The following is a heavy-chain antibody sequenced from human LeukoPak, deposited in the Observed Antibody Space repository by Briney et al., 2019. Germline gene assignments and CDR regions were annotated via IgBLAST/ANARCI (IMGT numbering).Heavy chain of an antibody. J-gene: IGHJ6*03. CDR2: IKQDGSEK. CDR1: GFTFSSYW. Sequence: GGSLRLSCAASGFTFSSYWMSWVRQAPEKGLEWVANIKQDGSEKYYVDSVKGRFTISRDNAKNSLYLQMNSLRAEDTAVYYCARVLRYCSGGNCYSGGLGYMDVWGKGTTVTISS. CDR3: ARVLRYCSGGNCYSGGLGYMDV. V-gene: IGHV3-7*03. D-gene: IGHD2-15*01.